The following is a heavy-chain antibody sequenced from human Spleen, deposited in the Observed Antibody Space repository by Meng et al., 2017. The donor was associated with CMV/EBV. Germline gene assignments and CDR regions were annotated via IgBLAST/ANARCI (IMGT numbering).Heavy chain of an antibody. J-gene: IGHJ5*02. V-gene: IGHV3-23*01. CDR3: TTDLGDSPGLNLGFDP. CDR2: ISGSGGST. Sequence: EVQLLESGGGLVQPGGSLRLSFAASGFTFSSYAMSWVRQAPGKGLEWVSAISGSGGSTYYADSVKGRFTISRDNSKNTLYLQMNSLRAEDTAVYYCTTDLGDSPGLNLGFDPWGQGTLGTVAS. D-gene: IGHD2-21*02. CDR1: GFTFSSYA.